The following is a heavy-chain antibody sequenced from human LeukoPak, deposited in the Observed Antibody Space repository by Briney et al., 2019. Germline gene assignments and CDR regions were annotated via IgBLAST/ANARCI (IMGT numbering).Heavy chain of an antibody. V-gene: IGHV4-34*01. D-gene: IGHD5-18*01. CDR1: GGSFSGYY. Sequence: SETLSLTCAVYGGSFSGYYWSWIRQPPGKGLEWIGEINHSGSTNYNPSLKSRVTISVDTSKNQFSLKLSSVTAADTAVYYCARVRSGYSSRIFDYWGQGTLVTVSS. CDR3: ARVRSGYSSRIFDY. CDR2: INHSGST. J-gene: IGHJ4*02.